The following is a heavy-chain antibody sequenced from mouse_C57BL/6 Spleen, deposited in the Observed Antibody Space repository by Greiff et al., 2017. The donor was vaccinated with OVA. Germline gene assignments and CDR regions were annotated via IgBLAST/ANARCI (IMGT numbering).Heavy chain of an antibody. CDR1: GYAFSSYW. CDR3: ARGNYYGSSSWFAY. D-gene: IGHD1-1*01. Sequence: VQLQQSGAELVKPGASVKISCKASGYAFSSYWMNWVKQRPGKGLEWIGQIYPGDGDTNYNGKFKGKATLTADKSSSTAYMQLSSLTSEDSAVYFCARGNYYGSSSWFAYWGQETLVTVSA. V-gene: IGHV1-80*01. CDR2: IYPGDGDT. J-gene: IGHJ3*01.